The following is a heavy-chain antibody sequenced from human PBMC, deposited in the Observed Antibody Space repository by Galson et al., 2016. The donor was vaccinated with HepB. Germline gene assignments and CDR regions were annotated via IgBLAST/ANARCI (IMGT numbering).Heavy chain of an antibody. D-gene: IGHD5-18*01. CDR3: AKDRGGRVDTGTLDY. J-gene: IGHJ4*02. CDR2: IGGSDTGT. V-gene: IGHV3-23*01. CDR1: GITFSNYA. Sequence: SLRLSCAASGITFSNYAMHWVRQAPGEGLEWVSGIGGSDTGTYYVDSVRGRFTISRDNSKNTLYLQMNSLRAGDAAVYYCAKDRGGRVDTGTLDYWGQGTLVTVSS.